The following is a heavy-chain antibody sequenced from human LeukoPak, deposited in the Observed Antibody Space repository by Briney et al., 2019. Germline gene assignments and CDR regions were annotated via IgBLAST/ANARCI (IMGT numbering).Heavy chain of an antibody. CDR3: ARRISSSWYYFDY. D-gene: IGHD6-13*01. J-gene: IGHJ4*02. CDR2: IYYSGST. V-gene: IGHV4-39*01. Sequence: SETLSLTCTLSGGSISSSSYYWGWIRQPPGKGLEWVGSIYYSGSTYYSPSLKSRVTISVDTSKNQFSLKLSSVTAADTAVYYCARRISSSWYYFDYWGQGTLVTVSS. CDR1: GGSISSSSYY.